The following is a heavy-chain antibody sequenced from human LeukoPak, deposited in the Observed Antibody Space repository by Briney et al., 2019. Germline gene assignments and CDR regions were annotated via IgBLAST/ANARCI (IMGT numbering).Heavy chain of an antibody. D-gene: IGHD4-23*01. J-gene: IGHJ4*02. V-gene: IGHV3-30-3*01. CDR3: ARDRVGTLY. Sequence: SGGSLRLSCAASGFTFSSYAMHWVRQAPGKGLEWVAVISYDGSNKYYADSVKGRFTISRDNAKNTLYLQMNSLRAEDTAVYYCARDRVGTLYWGQGTLVTVSS. CDR1: GFTFSSYA. CDR2: ISYDGSNK.